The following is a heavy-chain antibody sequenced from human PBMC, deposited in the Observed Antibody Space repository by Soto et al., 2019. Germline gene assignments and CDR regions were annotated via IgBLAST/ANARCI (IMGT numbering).Heavy chain of an antibody. J-gene: IGHJ4*02. D-gene: IGHD3-3*01. CDR1: GFTFSSYS. Sequence: EVQLVESGGGLVQPGGSLRLSCAASGFTFSSYSMNWVRQAPGKGREWVSYISSSSSTIYYADSVKGRFTISRDNAKNSLYLQMNSLRADDTAVYYCASGPLCLRFLEWLPLDYGGQGTLVTVSS. CDR2: ISSSSSTI. CDR3: ASGPLCLRFLEWLPLDY. V-gene: IGHV3-48*01.